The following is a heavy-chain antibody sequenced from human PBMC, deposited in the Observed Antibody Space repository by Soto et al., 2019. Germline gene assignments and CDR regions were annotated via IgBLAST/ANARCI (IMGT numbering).Heavy chain of an antibody. D-gene: IGHD6-6*01. Sequence: ASVKVSCKASGGTFSSYTISWVRQAPGQGLEWLVIIILIGGRTSYAQKFQGRVTITRDTSTSTVYMELSSLRSEDTAVYYCVREELGGSIAARPGPDAFDIWGQGTMVTVSS. CDR1: GGTFSSYT. J-gene: IGHJ3*02. CDR2: IILIGGRT. V-gene: IGHV1-46*03. CDR3: VREELGGSIAARPGPDAFDI.